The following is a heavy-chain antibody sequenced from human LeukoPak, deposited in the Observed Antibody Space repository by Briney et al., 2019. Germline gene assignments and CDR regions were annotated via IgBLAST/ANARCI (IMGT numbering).Heavy chain of an antibody. CDR1: GFTFSSYG. CDR2: ISYDGSNK. V-gene: IGHV3-30*18. J-gene: IGHJ4*02. D-gene: IGHD6-19*01. CDR3: AKEQRSSGWLRSPFDY. Sequence: GGSLRLSCAASGFTFSSYGMHWVRQAPGRGLEWVAVISYDGSNKYYADSVKGRFTISRDNSKNTLYLQMNSLRAEDTAVYYCAKEQRSSGWLRSPFDYWGQGTLVTVSS.